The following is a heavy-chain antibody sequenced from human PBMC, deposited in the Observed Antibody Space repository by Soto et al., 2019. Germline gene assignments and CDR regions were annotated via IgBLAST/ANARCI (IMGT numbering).Heavy chain of an antibody. J-gene: IGHJ6*02. CDR1: GGTFSSYA. V-gene: IGHV1-69*01. D-gene: IGHD6-19*01. CDR2: IIPIFGTA. CDR3: ARGRAVAGRGYYSYGMDV. Sequence: QVQLVQSGAEVKKPGSSVKVSCKASGGTFSSYAISWVRQAPGQGLEWMGGIIPIFGTANYAQKLQGRVTITADESMSTAYMELSSLGSEDTAVYYCARGRAVAGRGYYSYGMDVWGQGTTVTVSS.